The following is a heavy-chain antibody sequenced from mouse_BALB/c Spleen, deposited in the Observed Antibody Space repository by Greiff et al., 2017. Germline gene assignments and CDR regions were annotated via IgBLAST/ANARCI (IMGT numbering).Heavy chain of an antibody. CDR3: ARSRDYDGYFDV. D-gene: IGHD2-4*01. Sequence: QVQLKESGPELVKPGASVRISCKASGYTFTSYYIHWVKQRPGQGLEWIGWIYPGNVNTKYNEKFKGKATLTADKSSSTAYMQLSSLTSEDSAVYFCARSRDYDGYFDVWGAGTTVTVSS. V-gene: IGHV1S56*01. CDR2: IYPGNVNT. CDR1: GYTFTSYY. J-gene: IGHJ1*01.